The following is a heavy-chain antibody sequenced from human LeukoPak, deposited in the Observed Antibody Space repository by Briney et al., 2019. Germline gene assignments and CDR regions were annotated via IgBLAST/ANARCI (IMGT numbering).Heavy chain of an antibody. J-gene: IGHJ4*02. Sequence: SETLSLTCAVYGGSFSGYYWSWIRQPPGKGLEWMGEINHSGSTNYNPSLKSRVTISVDTSKNQFSLKLSSVTAADTAVYYCARGFSSGWYVYFDYWGQGTLVTVSS. D-gene: IGHD6-19*01. CDR3: ARGFSSGWYVYFDY. V-gene: IGHV4-34*01. CDR1: GGSFSGYY. CDR2: INHSGST.